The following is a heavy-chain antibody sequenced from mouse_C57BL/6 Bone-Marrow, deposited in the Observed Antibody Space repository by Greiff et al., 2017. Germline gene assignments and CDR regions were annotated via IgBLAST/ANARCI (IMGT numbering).Heavy chain of an antibody. Sequence: QVQLQQPGAELVKPGASVKMSCKASGYTFTSYWITWVKQRPGQGLEWIGDIYPGSGSTNYNEKFKSKATLTVDTSSSTAYMQLSSLTSEDSAVYYCARRGGRQLRLRTRLCAYWGQGTLVTVSA. CDR2: IYPGSGST. J-gene: IGHJ3*01. CDR1: GYTFTSYW. CDR3: ARRGGRQLRLRTRLCAY. V-gene: IGHV1-55*01. D-gene: IGHD3-2*02.